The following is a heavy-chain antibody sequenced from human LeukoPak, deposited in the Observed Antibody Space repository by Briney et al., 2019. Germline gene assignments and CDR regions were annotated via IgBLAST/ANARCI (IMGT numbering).Heavy chain of an antibody. CDR2: TYYRSKWYH. CDR1: GDSVSSNNAA. CDR3: ARDVNGAFTRSWFDP. D-gene: IGHD4-17*01. J-gene: IGHJ5*02. V-gene: IGHV6-1*01. Sequence: SQTLSLTCAISGDSVSSNNAAWVWIRQSPSRGLEWLGRTYYRSKWYHDYAVSVKSRISFNPDISKNQFFLQLNSVTPEDTAVYYCARDVNGAFTRSWFDPWGQGTRVTVS.